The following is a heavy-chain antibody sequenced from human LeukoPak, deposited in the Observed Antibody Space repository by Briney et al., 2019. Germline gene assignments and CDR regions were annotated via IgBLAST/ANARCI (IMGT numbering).Heavy chain of an antibody. D-gene: IGHD3-10*01. CDR2: IYTSGST. Sequence: SETLSLTCTVSGGSISSGSYYWSWIRQPAGKGLEWIGRIYTSGSTNYNPSLKSRVTISVDTSKNQFSLKLSSVTAADTAVYYCARLGMVRGVSCFDYWGQGTLVTVSS. CDR1: GGSISSGSYY. J-gene: IGHJ4*02. V-gene: IGHV4-61*02. CDR3: ARLGMVRGVSCFDY.